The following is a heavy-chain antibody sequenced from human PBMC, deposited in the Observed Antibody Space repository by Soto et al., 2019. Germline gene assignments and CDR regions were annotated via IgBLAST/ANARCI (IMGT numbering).Heavy chain of an antibody. J-gene: IGHJ4*01. CDR3: ARQALLWFGEPAPSPYFPY. CDR1: GSSISSSSYY. D-gene: IGHD3-10*01. Sequence: QLQLQESGPGLVKPSETLSLTCTVSGSSISSSSYYWGSIRQPPGKGLAWMGSIYYSGRTYYYPSLKSLVTISVNTASNQFSLRLSSVTAAYTAVYNCARQALLWFGEPAPSPYFPYWGHGTLVTVTS. CDR2: IYYSGRT. V-gene: IGHV4-39*01.